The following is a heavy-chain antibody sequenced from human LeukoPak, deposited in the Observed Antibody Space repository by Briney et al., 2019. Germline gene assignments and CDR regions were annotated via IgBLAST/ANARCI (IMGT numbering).Heavy chain of an antibody. CDR3: ARARVNIVATKNFDY. D-gene: IGHD5-12*01. CDR2: INPNSGGT. CDR1: GYSFTGYY. J-gene: IGHJ4*02. Sequence: ASVKVSCKASGYSFTGYYLHWVRQAPGQGLQWVGWINPNSGGTNYAQKFQGRVTMTRDTSISTAYMELRSLRSDDTAVYYCARARVNIVATKNFDYWGQGTLVTVSS. V-gene: IGHV1-2*02.